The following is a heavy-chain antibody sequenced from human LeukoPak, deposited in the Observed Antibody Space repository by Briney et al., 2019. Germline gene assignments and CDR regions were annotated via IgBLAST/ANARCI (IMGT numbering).Heavy chain of an antibody. J-gene: IGHJ4*02. Sequence: GGSLRPSCEASGFTFSSYWMHWVRQAPGKGLVWVSCIDSDGSRISYVDSVKGRFTISRDNAKNTLYLQMNSLRAEDTAVYYCAGGRDSSELYFDSRGQGTLVTVSS. D-gene: IGHD2-15*01. CDR3: AGGRDSSELYFDS. CDR1: GFTFSSYW. V-gene: IGHV3-74*01. CDR2: IDSDGSRI.